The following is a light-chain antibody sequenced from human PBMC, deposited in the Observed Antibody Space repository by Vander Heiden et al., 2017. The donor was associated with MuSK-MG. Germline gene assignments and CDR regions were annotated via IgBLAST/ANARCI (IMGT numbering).Light chain of an antibody. Sequence: EIVLTQSPDILSSSPGDTATLSCRASQSITSDYLAWYRQKPGQAPRLLIYGASFRATGIPDRFSGSGSGRDFTLTIDRLEPEDFAMYYCQQYGSSPVTFGGGTKV. CDR1: QSITSDY. J-gene: IGKJ4*01. CDR3: QQYGSSPVT. CDR2: GAS. V-gene: IGKV3-20*01.